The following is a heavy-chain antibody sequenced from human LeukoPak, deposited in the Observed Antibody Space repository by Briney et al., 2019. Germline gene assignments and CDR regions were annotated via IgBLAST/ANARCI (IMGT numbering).Heavy chain of an antibody. CDR3: AKDLLSSSWYHFDY. CDR1: GFTFSSYA. J-gene: IGHJ4*02. D-gene: IGHD6-13*01. V-gene: IGHV3-23*01. CDR2: ISGSGGST. Sequence: GGSLRLSCAASGFTFSSYAMSWARQAPGKGLEWVSAISGSGGSTYYADSVKGRFTTSRDNSKNTLYLQMHSLRAEDTAVYYCAKDLLSSSWYHFDYWGQGTLVTVSS.